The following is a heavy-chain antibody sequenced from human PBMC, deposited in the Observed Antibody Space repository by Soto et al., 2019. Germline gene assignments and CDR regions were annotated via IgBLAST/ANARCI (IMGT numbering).Heavy chain of an antibody. Sequence: GGSLRLSCAASGFTFSNAWMSWVRQAPGKGLEWVGRIKSKTDGGTTDYAAPVKGRFTISRDDSKNTLYLQMNSLKTEDTAVYYCATFTSSLDYFDYWGQGTLVTVSS. CDR1: GFTFSNAW. V-gene: IGHV3-15*01. CDR3: ATFTSSLDYFDY. J-gene: IGHJ4*02. D-gene: IGHD2-2*01. CDR2: IKSKTDGGTT.